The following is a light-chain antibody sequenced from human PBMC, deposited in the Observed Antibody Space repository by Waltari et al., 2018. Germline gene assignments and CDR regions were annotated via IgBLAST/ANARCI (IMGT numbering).Light chain of an antibody. CDR2: LGS. V-gene: IGKV2-28*01. Sequence: DIVMTQSPLSLPVTPGEPASIPCRSSQSLLHSNGYNYLDWYLQKPGQSPQLLIYLGSTRASGVPDRFSGSGSGTDFALKISRVEAEDVGLYYCMQALQTPYTFGQGTKLEIK. J-gene: IGKJ2*01. CDR3: MQALQTPYT. CDR1: QSLLHSNGYNY.